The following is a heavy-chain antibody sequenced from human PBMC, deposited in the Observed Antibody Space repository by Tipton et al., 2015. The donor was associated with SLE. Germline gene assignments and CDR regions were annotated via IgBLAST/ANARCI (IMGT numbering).Heavy chain of an antibody. CDR3: ARDLVEWELRGHDAFDI. CDR2: IYHSGTA. J-gene: IGHJ3*02. Sequence: TLSLTCTVSGGSISSSRYYWGWIRQPPGKGLEWVGSIYHSGTAYYNPSLKSRVTISVDTSKNQISLKLSSVTAADTAVYYCARDLVEWELRGHDAFDIWGQGTMVTVSS. V-gene: IGHV4-39*07. CDR1: GGSISSSRYY. D-gene: IGHD1-26*01.